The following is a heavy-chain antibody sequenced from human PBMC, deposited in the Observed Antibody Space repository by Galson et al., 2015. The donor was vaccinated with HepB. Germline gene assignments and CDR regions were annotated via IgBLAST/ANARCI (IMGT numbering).Heavy chain of an antibody. CDR3: TTPASIAVAGPDAFDI. Sequence: SLRLSCAASGFTFSNAWMSWVRQAPGKGLEWVGRIKSKTDGGTTDYAAPVKGRFTISRDDSKNTLYLQMNSLKTEDTAVYYCTTPASIAVAGPDAFDIWGQGTMVTVSS. J-gene: IGHJ3*02. V-gene: IGHV3-15*01. D-gene: IGHD6-19*01. CDR2: IKSKTDGGTT. CDR1: GFTFSNAW.